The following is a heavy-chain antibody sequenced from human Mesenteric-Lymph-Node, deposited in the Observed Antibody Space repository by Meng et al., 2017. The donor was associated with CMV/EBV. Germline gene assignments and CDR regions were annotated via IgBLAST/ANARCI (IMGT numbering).Heavy chain of an antibody. Sequence: SVKVSCKASGGTFSSYAISWVRQAPGQGLEWMGGIIPIFGTAKYAQKFQGRVTITTDESTSTAYMELSSPRSEDTAVYYCARERYCSSTSCYSRDAFDIWGQGTMVTVSS. V-gene: IGHV1-69*05. CDR3: ARERYCSSTSCYSRDAFDI. J-gene: IGHJ3*02. CDR1: GGTFSSYA. D-gene: IGHD2-2*01. CDR2: IIPIFGTA.